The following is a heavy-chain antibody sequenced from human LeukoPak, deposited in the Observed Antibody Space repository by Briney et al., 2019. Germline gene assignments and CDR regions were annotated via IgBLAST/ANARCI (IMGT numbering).Heavy chain of an antibody. CDR3: ARDNIVTHYYDSSGYRGYYYYYMDV. J-gene: IGHJ6*03. CDR2: FDPEDGET. CDR1: GYTLTELS. V-gene: IGHV1-24*01. D-gene: IGHD3-22*01. Sequence: ASVKVSCKVSGYTLTELSMHWVRQAPGKGLEWMGGFDPEDGETIYAQKFQGRVTMTEDTSTDIAYMELSSLRSEDTAVYYCARDNIVTHYYDSSGYRGYYYYYMDVWGKGTTVTVPS.